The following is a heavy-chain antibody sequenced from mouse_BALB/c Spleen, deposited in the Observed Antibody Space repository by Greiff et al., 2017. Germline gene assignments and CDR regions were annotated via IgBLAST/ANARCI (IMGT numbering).Heavy chain of an antibody. CDR3: ARGGYRYDVAY. CDR1: GFTFSSFG. Sequence: EVKVEESGGGLVQPGGSRKLSCAASGFTFSSFGMHWVRQAPEKGLEWVAYISSGSSTIYYADTVKGRFTISRDNPKNTLFLQMTSLRSEDTAMYYCARGGYRYDVAYWGQGTLVTVSA. D-gene: IGHD2-14*01. CDR2: ISSGSSTI. J-gene: IGHJ3*01. V-gene: IGHV5-17*02.